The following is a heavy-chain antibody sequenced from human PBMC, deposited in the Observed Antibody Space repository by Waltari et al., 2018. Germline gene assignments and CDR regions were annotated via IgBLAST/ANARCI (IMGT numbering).Heavy chain of an antibody. Sequence: EVQLVQSGAEVKKSGESLKISCKGSGYSFTSYWIGWVRQMPGKGLEWMGLIYPGDSDTRDIPCFQGQVTIAADKSISTAYLQWSSLNASDTAMYYCARRDYGSGSYPIDYWGQGTLVTVSS. J-gene: IGHJ4*02. V-gene: IGHV5-51*03. CDR1: GYSFTSYW. CDR3: ARRDYGSGSYPIDY. D-gene: IGHD3-10*01. CDR2: IYPGDSDT.